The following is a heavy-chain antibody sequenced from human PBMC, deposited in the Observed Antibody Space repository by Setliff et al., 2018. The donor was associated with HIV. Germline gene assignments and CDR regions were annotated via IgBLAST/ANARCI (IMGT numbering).Heavy chain of an antibody. D-gene: IGHD2-15*01. Sequence: GGSLRLSCAASGFTFSTYAMHWVRQAPGKGLEWVALIWYDGSKKYYADAVKGRFTTSGDNSKNTLYLQMNSLRAEDTAVYYCARAGVVEGYYYYYYMDVWGQGTTVTVSS. CDR3: ARAGVVEGYYYYYYMDV. CDR2: IWYDGSKK. J-gene: IGHJ6*03. CDR1: GFTFSTYA. V-gene: IGHV3-33*01.